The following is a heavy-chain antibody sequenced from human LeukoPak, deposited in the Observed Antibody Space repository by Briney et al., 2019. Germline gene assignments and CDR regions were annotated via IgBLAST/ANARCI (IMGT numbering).Heavy chain of an antibody. J-gene: IGHJ4*02. CDR3: AIGSIAARYLGY. CDR1: GGSISSYY. Sequence: PSETLSLTCTVSGGSISSYYWSWIRQPPGKGLEWIGSIYYSESTNYNPSLKSRVTISVDTSKNQFSLKLSSVTAADTAVYYCAIGSIAARYLGYWGQGTLVTVSS. V-gene: IGHV4-59*01. D-gene: IGHD6-6*01. CDR2: IYYSEST.